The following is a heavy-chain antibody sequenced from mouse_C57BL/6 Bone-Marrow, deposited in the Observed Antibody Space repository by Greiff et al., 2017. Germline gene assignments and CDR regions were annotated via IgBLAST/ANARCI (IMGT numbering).Heavy chain of an antibody. Sequence: VQLQQFGAELVRPGASVKLSCTASGFNIKDDYMHWVKQRAEQGLEWIGWVDPENGDTEYASKFQGKATITADTSSNTAYLQLSSLTSEETAVYYCTMDARDYWGQGTSVTVSS. J-gene: IGHJ4*01. V-gene: IGHV14-4*01. CDR2: VDPENGDT. CDR1: GFNIKDDY. CDR3: TMDARDY.